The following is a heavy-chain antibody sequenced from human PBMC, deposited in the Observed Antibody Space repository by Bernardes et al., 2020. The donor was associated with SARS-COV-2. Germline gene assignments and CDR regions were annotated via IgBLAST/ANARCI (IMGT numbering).Heavy chain of an antibody. J-gene: IGHJ4*02. V-gene: IGHV1-46*04. CDR1: GSTFTT. CDR2: IYPGGDVT. CDR3: ASQYRSSWLFDF. D-gene: IGHD6-13*01. Sequence: ASMKVSCKASGSTFTTIHWVRQAPGQGLEWMGIIYPGGDVTTYAQKLQGRVTMTRDTSTNTVYMELSSLRSDDTAVYYCASQYRSSWLFDFWGQGTLVTVSS.